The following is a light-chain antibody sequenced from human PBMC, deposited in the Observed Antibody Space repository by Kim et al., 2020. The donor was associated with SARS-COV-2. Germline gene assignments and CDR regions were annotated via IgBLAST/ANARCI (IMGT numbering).Light chain of an antibody. J-gene: IGLJ2*01. CDR3: QAWDIGTVL. V-gene: IGLV3-1*01. CDR1: KLGDKF. CDR2: QDD. Sequence: SVSPGQTANIPCAGEKLGDKFVCWDQQRPGQSPQLVIHQDDKRPSGVPDRFSGSNSGNTATLTISGTQAMDEADYYCQAWDIGTVLFGGGTQLTVL.